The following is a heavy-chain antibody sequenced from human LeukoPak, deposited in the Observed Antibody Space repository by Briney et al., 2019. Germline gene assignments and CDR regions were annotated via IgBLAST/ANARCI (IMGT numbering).Heavy chain of an antibody. Sequence: GASVKVSCKASGYTFTSYDINWVRQATGQGLEWMGWMNPNSGNTGYAQKFQGRVTMTRNTSISTAYMELGSLRSEDTAVYYCARGPRRRSSWSGYYLDYWGQGTLVTVSS. V-gene: IGHV1-8*01. CDR1: GYTFTSYD. D-gene: IGHD3-3*01. CDR2: MNPNSGNT. J-gene: IGHJ4*02. CDR3: ARGPRRRSSWSGYYLDY.